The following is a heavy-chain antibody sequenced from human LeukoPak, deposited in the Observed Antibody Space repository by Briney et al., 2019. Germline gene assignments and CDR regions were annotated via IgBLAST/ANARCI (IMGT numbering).Heavy chain of an antibody. Sequence: SETLSLTCTVSGGSISSYYWSWIRQPPGKGLEWIGYIYYSGSTNYNPSLKSRVTISVDTSKNQFSLKLSSVTAADTAVYYCARAGGYYDSSGYFYWGQGTLVTVSS. D-gene: IGHD3-22*01. CDR3: ARAGGYYDSSGYFY. CDR1: GGSISSYY. J-gene: IGHJ4*02. CDR2: IYYSGST. V-gene: IGHV4-59*12.